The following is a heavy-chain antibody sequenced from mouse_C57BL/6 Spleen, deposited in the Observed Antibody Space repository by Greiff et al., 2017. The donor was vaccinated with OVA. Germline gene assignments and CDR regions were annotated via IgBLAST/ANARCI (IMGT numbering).Heavy chain of an antibody. D-gene: IGHD2-3*01. J-gene: IGHJ3*01. CDR3: ARSGDGYYVKFFAD. Sequence: QVQLQQPGAELVMPGASVKLSCKASGYTFTSYWMHWVKQRPGQGLEWIGEIDPSDSYTNYNQKFKGKSTLTVDKSSSTAYMQLSSLTSEDSAVYYCARSGDGYYVKFFADWGQGTLVTVSA. V-gene: IGHV1-69*01. CDR1: GYTFTSYW. CDR2: IDPSDSYT.